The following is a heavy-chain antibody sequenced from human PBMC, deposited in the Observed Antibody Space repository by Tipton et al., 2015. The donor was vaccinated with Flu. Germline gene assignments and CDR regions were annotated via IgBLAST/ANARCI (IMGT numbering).Heavy chain of an antibody. CDR2: IKHDGSEK. CDR1: GFKLINYW. CDR3: ARGAFGGHSRGFDY. J-gene: IGHJ4*02. D-gene: IGHD4-23*01. V-gene: IGHV3-7*03. Sequence: SLRLSCAASGFKLINYWMNWVRQAPGKGLEWVAKIKHDGSEKYYVDSVKGRFTISRDNARNSLYLQMNTMRAEDTAVYYCARGAFGGHSRGFDYWGQGALVTVSS.